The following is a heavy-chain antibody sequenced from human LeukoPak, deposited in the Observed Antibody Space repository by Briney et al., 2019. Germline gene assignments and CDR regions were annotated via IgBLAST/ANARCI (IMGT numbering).Heavy chain of an antibody. CDR2: IRNKAFGGAT. D-gene: IGHD3-10*01. J-gene: IGHJ6*03. Sequence: GGSLRLSCTASGFTFCDYAVCWGRPAPGEGRGWVGLIRNKAFGGATDYAASVKGRFTISKDDSKGIAYLQMNSLETEDTAVYYCSRRGGYYYMDVWGRGTTVTVSS. CDR3: SRRGGYYYMDV. CDR1: GFTFCDYA. V-gene: IGHV3-49*04.